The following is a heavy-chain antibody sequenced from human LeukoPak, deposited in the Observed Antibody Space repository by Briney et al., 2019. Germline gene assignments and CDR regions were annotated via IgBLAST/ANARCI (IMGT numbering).Heavy chain of an antibody. D-gene: IGHD1-14*01. CDR2: ISSNGGST. CDR1: GFTFSSYA. J-gene: IGHJ4*02. V-gene: IGHV3-64*01. Sequence: PGGSLRLSCAASGFTFSSYAMHWVRQAPGKGLEYVSAISSNGGSTYCANSVKGRFTISRDNSKNTLYLQMGSLRAEDMAVYYCARSPRVAGTPYYFDYWGQGTLVTVSS. CDR3: ARSPRVAGTPYYFDY.